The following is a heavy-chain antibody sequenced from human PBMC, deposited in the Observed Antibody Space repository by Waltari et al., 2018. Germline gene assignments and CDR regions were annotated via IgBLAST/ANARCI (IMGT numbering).Heavy chain of an antibody. CDR3: AKDIYYYDSSGYYPD. D-gene: IGHD3-22*01. Sequence: EVQLLASGGGLVQPGGSLRLPCAASGFTFASYAIGWVRQAPGEGLEWVSGISGSGTSTRSADSVKGRFTISRDNSKNTLYLQMNSLRAEDTAVYYCAKDIYYYDSSGYYPDWGQGTLVTVSS. CDR1: GFTFASYA. V-gene: IGHV3-23*01. J-gene: IGHJ4*02. CDR2: ISGSGTST.